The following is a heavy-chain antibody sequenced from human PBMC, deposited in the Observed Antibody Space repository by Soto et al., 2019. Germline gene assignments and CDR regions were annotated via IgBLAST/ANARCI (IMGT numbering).Heavy chain of an antibody. CDR1: GDTFTDYY. V-gene: IGHV1-46*01. CDR2: VNPSGGHT. J-gene: IGHJ4*02. Sequence: QVQLVQSGAEVKKPGASVKVSCKASGDTFTDYYIHWVRQAPGQGLEWMGTVNPSGGHTTYAQHCLGRMTMTRDTSTSPLYMELTSLTSDDTAVYYCARGGHVVVVTAALDYWGQGTLVTVSS. CDR3: ARGGHVVVVTAALDY. D-gene: IGHD2-21*02.